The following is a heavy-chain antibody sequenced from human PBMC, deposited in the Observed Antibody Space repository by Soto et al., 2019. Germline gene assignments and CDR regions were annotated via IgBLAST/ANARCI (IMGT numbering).Heavy chain of an antibody. V-gene: IGHV1-69*01. Sequence: QVQLVQSGAEVKKPGSSVKVSCKASGGTFSSYAISWVRQAPGQGLEWMGGIIPIFGTANYAQKFQGRVTITADESTSTAYMELSSLRSEDTAVYYCARANRYCSSLSCYYYSYGMDVWGQGTTVTVSS. CDR2: IIPIFGTA. D-gene: IGHD2-2*01. J-gene: IGHJ6*02. CDR3: ARANRYCSSLSCYYYSYGMDV. CDR1: GGTFSSYA.